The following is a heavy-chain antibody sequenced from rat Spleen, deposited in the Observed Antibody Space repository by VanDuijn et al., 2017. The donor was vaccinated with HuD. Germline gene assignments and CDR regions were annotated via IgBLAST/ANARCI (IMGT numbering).Heavy chain of an antibody. D-gene: IGHD1-11*01. CDR3: ARLGTEAIGNWFSY. CDR1: GFTFNNYW. Sequence: EVQLVESGGGLVQPGRSLKLSCVASGFTFNNYWMTWIRQAPGKGLEWIASTTNTGGSTYYLDSVKGRFTISRDNAKSTLYLQMDSLRSEDTATYYCARLGTEAIGNWFSYWGQGVMVTVSS. V-gene: IGHV5-31*01. CDR2: TTNTGGST. J-gene: IGHJ2*01.